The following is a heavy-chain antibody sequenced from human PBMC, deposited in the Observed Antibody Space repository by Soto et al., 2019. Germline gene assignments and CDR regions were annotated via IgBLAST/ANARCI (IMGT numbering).Heavy chain of an antibody. V-gene: IGHV1-18*01. D-gene: IGHD3-3*01. J-gene: IGHJ5*02. CDR3: VRVWHWSGYYSGWFDP. CDR1: GYTFTSYG. CDR2: ISAYNGNT. Sequence: RASVKVSCKASGYTFTSYGISWVRQAPGQGLEWMGWISAYNGNTNYAQKLQGRVTMTTDTSTSTAYMELRSLRSDDTAVYYCVRVWHWSGYYSGWFDPWGQGTLVTVSS.